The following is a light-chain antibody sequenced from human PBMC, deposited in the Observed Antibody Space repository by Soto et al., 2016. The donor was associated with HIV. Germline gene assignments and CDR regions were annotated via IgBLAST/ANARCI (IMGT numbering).Light chain of an antibody. CDR3: LQDYDRPYT. Sequence: AIQMTQSPSSLSASVGDRVTITCRASQGIKNELGWYQQKPGEAPKLLIYSASTLGSGVPLRFSGSGSGTDFTLTISSLQPEDSASYFCLQDYDRPYTLGQGTKLEIK. CDR1: QGIKNE. CDR2: SAS. J-gene: IGKJ2*01. V-gene: IGKV1-6*01.